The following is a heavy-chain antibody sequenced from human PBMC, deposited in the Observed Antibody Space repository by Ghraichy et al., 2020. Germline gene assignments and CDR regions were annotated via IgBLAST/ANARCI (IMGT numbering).Heavy chain of an antibody. CDR1: GFTFSSYA. CDR2: ISGSGGST. CDR3: AKDRITMVRGVIIWRSYFDY. J-gene: IGHJ4*02. V-gene: IGHV3-23*01. Sequence: GGSLRLSCAASGFTFSSYAMSWVRQAPGKGLEWVSAISGSGGSTYYADSVKGRFTISRDNSKNTLYLQMNSLRAEDTAVYYCAKDRITMVRGVIIWRSYFDYWGQGTLVTVSS. D-gene: IGHD3-10*01.